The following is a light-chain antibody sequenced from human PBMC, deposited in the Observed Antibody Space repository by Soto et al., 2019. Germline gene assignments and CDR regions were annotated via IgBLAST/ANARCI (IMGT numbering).Light chain of an antibody. Sequence: QSVLTQPASVSGSLGQSITISCTGTSSDVGGYISVSWYQQHPGKAPKLVIYEVSHRPSGVSDRLSASKSGNTASLTISGLQAEDEADYYCSSYTSSSTYVFGAGTKVTVL. CDR2: EVS. CDR1: SSDVGGYIS. CDR3: SSYTSSSTYV. J-gene: IGLJ1*01. V-gene: IGLV2-14*01.